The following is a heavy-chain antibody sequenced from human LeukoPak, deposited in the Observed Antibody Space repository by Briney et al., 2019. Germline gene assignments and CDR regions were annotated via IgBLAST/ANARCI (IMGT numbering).Heavy chain of an antibody. Sequence: PSETLSLTCAVYGGSFSGYYWSWIRQPPGKGLEWIGEINHSGSTNYNPSLKSRVTISVDTSKNQFSLKLSSVTAADTAVYYCASRYCSSTSCYKEYNWCDPWGQGTLVTVSS. J-gene: IGHJ5*02. CDR3: ASRYCSSTSCYKEYNWCDP. D-gene: IGHD2-2*02. CDR1: GGSFSGYY. V-gene: IGHV4-34*01. CDR2: INHSGST.